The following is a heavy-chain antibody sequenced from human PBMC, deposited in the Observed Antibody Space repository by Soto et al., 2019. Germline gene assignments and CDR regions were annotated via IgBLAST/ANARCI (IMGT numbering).Heavy chain of an antibody. Sequence: QVQLQESGPGLVKPSGTLSLTCAVSGGSISSSNWWSWVRQPPGKGLEWIGEIYHSGSTNYNPSLNSRVTTPADKSQNQFSLKLSSVAAADTAVHYCARGIAVAAFDYWGQGTLVTVSS. CDR1: GGSISSSNW. CDR3: ARGIAVAAFDY. D-gene: IGHD6-19*01. V-gene: IGHV4-4*02. J-gene: IGHJ4*02. CDR2: IYHSGST.